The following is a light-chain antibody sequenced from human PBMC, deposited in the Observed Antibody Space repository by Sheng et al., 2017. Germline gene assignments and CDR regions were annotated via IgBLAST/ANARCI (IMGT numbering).Light chain of an antibody. CDR2: EAS. Sequence: DIQMTQSPSFVSASVGDRVTITCQASQDIDNHLNWYQQKPGKAPKLLIYEASNLGAGVPSRFRGSGSGTDFRLVISSLQPEDFATYYCQQYEDLPPFRFGPGTKVDFK. CDR3: QQYEDLPPFR. V-gene: IGKV1-33*01. CDR1: QDIDNH. J-gene: IGKJ3*01.